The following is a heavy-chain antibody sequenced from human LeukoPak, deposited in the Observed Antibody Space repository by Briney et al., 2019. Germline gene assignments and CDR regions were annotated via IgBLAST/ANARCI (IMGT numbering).Heavy chain of an antibody. J-gene: IGHJ6*02. D-gene: IGHD5-12*01. V-gene: IGHV1-46*01. CDR2: INPSGGST. Sequence: WASVKVSCKASGYTFTSYSMHWVRQAPGQGLEWMGIINPSGGSTSNAQKFQGRVTMTRDTSTSTVYMELSSLRSEDTAVYYCARGVATNYYYYCMDVWGQGTTVTVSS. CDR3: ARGVATNYYYYCMDV. CDR1: GYTFTSYS.